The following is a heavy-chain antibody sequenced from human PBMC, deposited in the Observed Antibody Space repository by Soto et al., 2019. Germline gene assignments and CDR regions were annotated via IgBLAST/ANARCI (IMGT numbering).Heavy chain of an antibody. CDR1: GYTFTGYY. CDR3: ARKITGTTGVFDF. Sequence: ASVQVSGKASGYTFTGYYMHWVRQAPGQGLEWMGGINPNSGDTNYAPKFQGWATMTRDTSISTAYMELSRLKSDDTAVYYCARKITGTTGVFDFWGQGTLVTVSS. V-gene: IGHV1-2*04. J-gene: IGHJ4*02. CDR2: INPNSGDT. D-gene: IGHD1-20*01.